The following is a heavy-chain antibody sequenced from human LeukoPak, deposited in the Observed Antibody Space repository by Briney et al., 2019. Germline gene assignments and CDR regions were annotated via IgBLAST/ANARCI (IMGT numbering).Heavy chain of an antibody. CDR3: ARLVAVTGTADWFDP. V-gene: IGHV4-59*08. D-gene: IGHD6-19*01. Sequence: SETLSLTCTVSGGSISSYYWSWIRQPPGKGLEWIGYIYSSGTTNYNPPLMSRVTISVDTSRNQFSLKLTSVTAADTAVYFCARLVAVTGTADWFDPWGQGALVTVSS. CDR2: IYSSGTT. CDR1: GGSISSYY. J-gene: IGHJ5*02.